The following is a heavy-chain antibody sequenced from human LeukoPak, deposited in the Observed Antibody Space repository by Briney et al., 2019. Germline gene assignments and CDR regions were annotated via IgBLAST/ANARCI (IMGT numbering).Heavy chain of an antibody. CDR2: IKSKTSGGTT. CDR1: GLTFTNAW. V-gene: IGHV3-15*01. CDR3: TTGATYSPGAFDI. D-gene: IGHD3-16*01. Sequence: GGSLRLSCAASGLTFTNAWMSWVRQAPGKGLEWVGRIKSKTSGGTTDYAAPVKGRFTISRDDSQNTLFLQMNSLKTEDTAVYYCTTGATYSPGAFDIWGQGTMVTVSS. J-gene: IGHJ3*02.